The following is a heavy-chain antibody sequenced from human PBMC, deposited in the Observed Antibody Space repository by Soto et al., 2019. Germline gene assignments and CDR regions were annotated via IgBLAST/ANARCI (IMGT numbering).Heavy chain of an antibody. Sequence: QLQLQESGPGLVKPSETLSLTCTVSGGSISSSSYYWGWIRQPPGKGLEWIGSIYYSGSTYYNPSLKSRVPISVDTSKHQFSLKLSSVTAADTAVYYCARLLYCYDSSGYFKRPQVSSDYWGQGTLVTVSS. CDR3: ARLLYCYDSSGYFKRPQVSSDY. CDR2: IYYSGST. J-gene: IGHJ4*02. CDR1: GGSISSSSYY. V-gene: IGHV4-39*01. D-gene: IGHD3-22*01.